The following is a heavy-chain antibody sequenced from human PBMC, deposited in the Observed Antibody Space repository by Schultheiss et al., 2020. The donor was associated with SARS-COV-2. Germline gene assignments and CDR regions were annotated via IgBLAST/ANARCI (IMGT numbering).Heavy chain of an antibody. V-gene: IGHV3-15*01. CDR1: GFTFSNAW. CDR3: ARGVLRFLEWILDAFDI. J-gene: IGHJ3*02. D-gene: IGHD3-3*01. Sequence: GGSLRLSCAASGFTFSNAWMSWVRQAPGKGLEWVGRIKSKTDGGTTDYAAPVKGSFTISRDDSKNTLYLQMNSLKTEDTAVYYCARGVLRFLEWILDAFDIWGQGTMVTVSS. CDR2: IKSKTDGGTT.